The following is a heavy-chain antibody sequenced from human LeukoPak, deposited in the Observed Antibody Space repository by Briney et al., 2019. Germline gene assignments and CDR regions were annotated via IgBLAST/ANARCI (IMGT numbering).Heavy chain of an antibody. J-gene: IGHJ4*02. Sequence: PSETLSLTCTVSGGSISSYYWSWIRQPPGKGLEWIGYIYYSGSTNYNPFLKSRVTISVDTSKNQFSLKLSSVTAADTAVYYCARWWLIKGFDYWGQGTLVTVSS. CDR3: ARWWLIKGFDY. CDR1: GGSISSYY. D-gene: IGHD6-19*01. V-gene: IGHV4-59*01. CDR2: IYYSGST.